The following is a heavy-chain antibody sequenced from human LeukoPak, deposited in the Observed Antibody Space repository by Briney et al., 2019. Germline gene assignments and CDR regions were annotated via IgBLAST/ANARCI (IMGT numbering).Heavy chain of an antibody. V-gene: IGHV4-61*02. CDR2: IYTSGTT. D-gene: IGHD3-3*01. CDR3: AREADYDAYKPINYYYYMDV. J-gene: IGHJ6*03. CDR1: AGSISSGSYY. Sequence: PSQTLSLTCTVSAGSISSGSYYWSWIRQPAGKGLEWIGRIYTSGTTNYNPSLKSRVTISVDTSKNQFSLKLSAVTAADTAVYYCAREADYDAYKPINYYYYMDVWGKGTTVTVSS.